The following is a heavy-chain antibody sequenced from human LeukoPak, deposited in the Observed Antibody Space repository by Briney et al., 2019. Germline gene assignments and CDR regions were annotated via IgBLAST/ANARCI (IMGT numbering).Heavy chain of an antibody. Sequence: PSETLSLTCTVSGDSINSLDYWSWIRQPPGKGLEWIGHIYYRGSTNYNPSLKSRVTISVDTSKNELSLKLSSVTAADTAVYYCARSQSNYDILTGYYYNYGMDVWGQGTTVTVSS. J-gene: IGHJ6*02. V-gene: IGHV4-59*11. CDR1: GDSINSLDY. CDR2: IYYRGST. CDR3: ARSQSNYDILTGYYYNYGMDV. D-gene: IGHD3-9*01.